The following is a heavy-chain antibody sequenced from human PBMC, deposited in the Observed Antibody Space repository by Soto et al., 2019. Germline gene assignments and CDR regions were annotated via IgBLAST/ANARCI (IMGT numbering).Heavy chain of an antibody. CDR1: GDSMNPYY. V-gene: IGHV4-59*01. Sequence: QVQLQESGPGLVKPSETLSLTCTVSGDSMNPYYWSWIRQPPGKGLEWIGYIYFSGSTNFNPSLKSRVTFSLDTSKRQFFLKLPSVTAADTAVYYFAIAWAVPGSHWGDWGRGTLVTVSS. CDR2: IYFSGST. D-gene: IGHD6-19*01. J-gene: IGHJ4*02. CDR3: AIAWAVPGSHWGD.